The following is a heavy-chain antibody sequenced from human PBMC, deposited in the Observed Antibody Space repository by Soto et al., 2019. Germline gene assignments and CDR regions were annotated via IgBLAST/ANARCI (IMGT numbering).Heavy chain of an antibody. D-gene: IGHD6-6*01. CDR1: GGSISSYY. V-gene: IGHV4-59*01. CDR3: ASSFGSSSSYYYYGMDV. J-gene: IGHJ6*02. Sequence: QVQLQESGPGLVKPSETLSLTCTVSGGSISSYYWSWIRQPPGKGLEWIGYIYYSGSTNYNPSLMSRVTISVEPSKNQFSLKLSSVTAADTAGYYCASSFGSSSSYYYYGMDVWGQGTTVTVSS. CDR2: IYYSGST.